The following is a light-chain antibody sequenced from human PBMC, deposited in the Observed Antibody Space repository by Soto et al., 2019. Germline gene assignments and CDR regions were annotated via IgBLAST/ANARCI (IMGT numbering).Light chain of an antibody. CDR1: SSNIGSNY. CDR2: RNN. Sequence: QSALTQPPSASGTPGQRVTISCSGSSSNIGSNYVYWYQQLPGTAPKRLIYRNNQRPSGVPDRFSCSKSGTSASLAISGIRSEDEADYYCAAWDDSLSGVVFGGGTKLTVL. J-gene: IGLJ2*01. V-gene: IGLV1-47*01. CDR3: AAWDDSLSGVV.